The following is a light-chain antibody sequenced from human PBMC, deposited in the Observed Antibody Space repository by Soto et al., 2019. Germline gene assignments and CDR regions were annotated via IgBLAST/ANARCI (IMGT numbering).Light chain of an antibody. J-gene: IGKJ3*01. CDR2: GAS. V-gene: IGKV3-20*01. Sequence: EIVVTQSPVTLSLSPGERATLSCRASQSVGGNSLAWYQQRPGQAPRLLIYGASSRATGIPDRFSGSESGADFTLTISRLEPEDFAVYYCEQYGSSPYTFGPGTKVVIK. CDR1: QSVGGNS. CDR3: EQYGSSPYT.